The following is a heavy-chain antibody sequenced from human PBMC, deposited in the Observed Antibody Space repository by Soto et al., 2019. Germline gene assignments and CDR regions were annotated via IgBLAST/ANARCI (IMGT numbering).Heavy chain of an antibody. CDR3: AKDPPTIAYWYFDL. Sequence: VGSLRLSGAASGFTFSSYAMSWVRQAPGKGLEWVSAISVSGGRTNYADSVRGRFIISRDNSKNTLYLQMNSLRAEDTAVYYCAKDPPTIAYWYFDLWGRGTLVTSPQ. V-gene: IGHV3-23*01. CDR1: GFTFSSYA. CDR2: ISVSGGRT. D-gene: IGHD3-9*01. J-gene: IGHJ2*01.